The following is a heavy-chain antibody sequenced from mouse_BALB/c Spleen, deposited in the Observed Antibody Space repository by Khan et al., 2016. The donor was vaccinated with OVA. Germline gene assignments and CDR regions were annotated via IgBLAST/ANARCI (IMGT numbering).Heavy chain of an antibody. CDR2: IYPFNDDT. CDR3: VQVGTYFVSFAY. D-gene: IGHD1-1*01. V-gene: IGHV1S136*01. Sequence: VQLQQSGPELVKPGASVKMSCKASGYTFTSYVMHWVKQKPGLGLEWIGYIYPFNDDTKYNEKFKGKATLTTDKSSSTAYMELTSLTSEDSAVYYCVQVGTYFVSFAYWGQGTLVTVSA. J-gene: IGHJ3*01. CDR1: GYTFTSYV.